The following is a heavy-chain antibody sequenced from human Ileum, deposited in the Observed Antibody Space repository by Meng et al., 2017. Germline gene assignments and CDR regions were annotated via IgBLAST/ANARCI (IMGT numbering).Heavy chain of an antibody. Sequence: QGHLQESGPGLVRPSETLSLTCTISGGSVNTGSYYWSWIRQPPGKGLEWIGYMYFSGSTKYNASLKSRVSISVDTSKKQFSLNLTSVTAADTAVYYCARGHYDKYFDSWGQGTLVTVSS. J-gene: IGHJ4*02. D-gene: IGHD3-22*01. CDR1: GGSVNTGSYY. V-gene: IGHV4-61*01. CDR2: MYFSGST. CDR3: ARGHYDKYFDS.